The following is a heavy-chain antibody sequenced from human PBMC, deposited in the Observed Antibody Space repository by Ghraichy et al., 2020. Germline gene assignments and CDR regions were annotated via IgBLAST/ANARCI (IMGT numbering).Heavy chain of an antibody. CDR1: GGSFSGYY. CDR2: INHSGST. V-gene: IGHV4-34*01. Sequence: SQTLSLTCAVYGGSFSGYYWSWIRQPPGKGLEWIGEINHSGSTNYNPSLKSRVTISVDTSKNQFSLKLSSVTAADTAVYYCARGQIYGGNSAPFGYWGQGTLVTVSS. CDR3: ARGQIYGGNSAPFGY. J-gene: IGHJ4*02. D-gene: IGHD4-23*01.